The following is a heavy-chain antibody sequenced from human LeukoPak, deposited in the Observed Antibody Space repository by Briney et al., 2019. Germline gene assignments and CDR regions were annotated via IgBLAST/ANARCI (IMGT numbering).Heavy chain of an antibody. Sequence: SETLSLTCAVYGGSFSGYYWSWIRQPPGKGLEWIGEINHSGSTNYNPSLKSRVTISVDTSKNQFSLKLSSVTAADTAVYYCARATVTTGALDIWGQGTMVTVSS. CDR2: INHSGST. CDR3: ARATVTTGALDI. V-gene: IGHV4-34*01. D-gene: IGHD4-17*01. CDR1: GGSFSGYY. J-gene: IGHJ3*02.